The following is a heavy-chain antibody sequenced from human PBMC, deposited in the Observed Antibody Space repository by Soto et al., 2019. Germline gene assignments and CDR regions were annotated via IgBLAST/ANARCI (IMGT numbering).Heavy chain of an antibody. Sequence: GGSLRLSCAASGFTISSYGMHWVRQAPGKGLEWVAVISYDGSNKYYADSVKGRFTISRDNSKNTLYLQMNSLRAEDTAVYYCAKDSGVDTAIAYGMDVWGQGTTVTVSS. D-gene: IGHD5-18*01. V-gene: IGHV3-30*18. CDR1: GFTISSYG. CDR2: ISYDGSNK. J-gene: IGHJ6*02. CDR3: AKDSGVDTAIAYGMDV.